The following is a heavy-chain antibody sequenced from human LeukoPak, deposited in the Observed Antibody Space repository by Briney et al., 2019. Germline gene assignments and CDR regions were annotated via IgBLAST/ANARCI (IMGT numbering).Heavy chain of an antibody. V-gene: IGHV3-21*01. J-gene: IGHJ4*02. CDR3: ARGSYSSGWLINDY. D-gene: IGHD6-19*01. CDR1: GFTFSSYS. Sequence: GGSLRLSCAASGFTFSSYSMNWVRQAPGKGLEWVSSISSSSSYIYYADSMKGRFTISRDNAKNSLYLQMNSLRADDTAVYYCARGSYSSGWLINDYWGQGTLVTVSS. CDR2: ISSSSSYI.